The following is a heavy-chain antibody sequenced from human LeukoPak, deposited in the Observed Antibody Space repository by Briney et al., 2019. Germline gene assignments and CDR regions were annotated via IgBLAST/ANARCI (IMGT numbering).Heavy chain of an antibody. D-gene: IGHD2-2*01. J-gene: IGHJ4*02. CDR3: AKSPSWYQLLWMYYFAY. CDR1: GFIFSSYA. CDR2: ISGSGGST. V-gene: IGHV3-23*01. Sequence: GGSLRLSCAASGFIFSSYAMSWVRQAPGKGLEWVSAISGSGGSTYYADSVKGRFTISRDNSKYTLYLQMNSLRAEDTAVYYCAKSPSWYQLLWMYYFAYWGQGTLVTVSS.